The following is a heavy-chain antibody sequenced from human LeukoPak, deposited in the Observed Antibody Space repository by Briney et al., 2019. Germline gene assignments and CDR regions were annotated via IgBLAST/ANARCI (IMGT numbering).Heavy chain of an antibody. V-gene: IGHV3-30*18. D-gene: IGHD1-26*01. Sequence: GGSLRLSCAASGFTFSSYGMHWVRQAPGKGLEWVAVVAYDGSNKFYADSVKGRFTISRDNAKNSLYLQMNSLRAEDTAVYYCANDASGSYYFDYWGQGTLVTVSS. CDR1: GFTFSSYG. CDR3: ANDASGSYYFDY. J-gene: IGHJ4*02. CDR2: VAYDGSNK.